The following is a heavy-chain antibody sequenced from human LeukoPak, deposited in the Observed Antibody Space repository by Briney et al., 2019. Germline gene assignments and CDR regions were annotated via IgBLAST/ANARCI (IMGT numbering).Heavy chain of an antibody. CDR3: VREGQLANFNWFDP. V-gene: IGHV4-59*01. D-gene: IGHD6-6*01. CDR2: IYYSGNT. CDR1: GGSISPYH. Sequence: PSETLSLTCTVSGGSISPYHWSWIRQSPGKGLEWIGYIYYSGNTNYNPSLKSRVTISVDTSKNQFSLKLTSVTAADTAVYYCVREGQLANFNWFDPWGQGTLVTVSS. J-gene: IGHJ5*02.